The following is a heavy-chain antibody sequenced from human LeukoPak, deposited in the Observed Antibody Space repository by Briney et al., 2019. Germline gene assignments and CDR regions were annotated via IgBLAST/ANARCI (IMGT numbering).Heavy chain of an antibody. CDR2: INHSGST. V-gene: IGHV4-34*01. CDR1: GGSFSGYY. J-gene: IGHJ4*02. CDR3: ARGRRGARHFEGFDY. Sequence: SETLSLTCAVYGGSFSGYYWSWIRQPPGKGLEWIGEINHSGSTNYNLSLKSRVTISVDTSKNQFSLKLSSVTAADTAVYYCARGRRGARHFEGFDYWGQGTLVTVSS. D-gene: IGHD1-26*01.